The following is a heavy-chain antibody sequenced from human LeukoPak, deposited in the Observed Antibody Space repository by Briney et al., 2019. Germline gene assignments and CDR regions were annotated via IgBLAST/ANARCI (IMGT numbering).Heavy chain of an antibody. V-gene: IGHV3-74*01. J-gene: IGHJ4*02. CDR1: GFTFSTYW. Sequence: GGSLRLSCAASGFTFSTYWMHWVRQAPGKGLVWVSRINSDGSSTSYADSVKGRSTISRDNAKNTLYLQMNSLRAEDTAVYYCARTYYYDSSGYYYYWGQGTLVTVSS. D-gene: IGHD3-22*01. CDR3: ARTYYYDSSGYYYY. CDR2: INSDGSST.